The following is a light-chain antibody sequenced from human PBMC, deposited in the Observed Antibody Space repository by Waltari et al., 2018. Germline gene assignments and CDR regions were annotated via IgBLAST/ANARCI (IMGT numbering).Light chain of an antibody. CDR1: SPHVGGND. V-gene: IGLV1-51*02. Sequence: QSVLTQPPSLSAAPGQKVTISCPGTSPHVGGNDVFWYQQFPGRAPRLLIYDDNRRPSGIPDRFSGSKFATTASLAITGLQTGDEADYYCGTWDSGLAVWMFGGGTRLTVL. CDR3: GTWDSGLAVWM. J-gene: IGLJ3*02. CDR2: DDN.